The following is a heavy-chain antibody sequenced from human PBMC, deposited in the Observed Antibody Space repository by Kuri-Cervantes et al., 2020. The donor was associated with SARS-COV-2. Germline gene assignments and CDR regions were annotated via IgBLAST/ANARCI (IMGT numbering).Heavy chain of an antibody. Sequence: GGSLRLSCAASGFTFSSYAMSWVRQAPGKGLEWVSAISGSGGSTYYADSVKGRFTISRDNSKNTLYLDMNRLRADDTAVCYCAKSNLGYCSSTSCYSFDYWGQGTLVTVSS. J-gene: IGHJ4*02. D-gene: IGHD2-2*02. CDR1: GFTFSSYA. CDR2: ISGSGGST. V-gene: IGHV3-23*01. CDR3: AKSNLGYCSSTSCYSFDY.